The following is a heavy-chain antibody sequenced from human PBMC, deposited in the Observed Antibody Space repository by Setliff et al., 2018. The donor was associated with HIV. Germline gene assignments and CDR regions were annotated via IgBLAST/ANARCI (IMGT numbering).Heavy chain of an antibody. J-gene: IGHJ5*02. Sequence: ASVKVSCKASGSTLTSYYLHWARQAPGQGLEWMGIISPSGDRTNYAQKFQGRVTMTRDTSTSAVYMELRSLRSEDTAVYYCARGQQLEPEWFDPWGQGTLVTVSS. CDR2: ISPSGDRT. CDR1: GSTLTSYY. V-gene: IGHV1-46*01. D-gene: IGHD6-13*01. CDR3: ARGQQLEPEWFDP.